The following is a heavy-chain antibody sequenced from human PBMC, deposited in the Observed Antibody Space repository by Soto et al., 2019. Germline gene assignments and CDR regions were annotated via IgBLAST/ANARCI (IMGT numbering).Heavy chain of an antibody. Sequence: GGSLRLSCAASGFTFTSYTMNWVRQAPGKGLEWVSSISSSSDYIYYADSMKGRVTISRDNAKNSLFLDMNSLTGEDTAVYYCARARVYATGPLDFWGQGTLVTVST. J-gene: IGHJ4*02. CDR2: ISSSSDYI. V-gene: IGHV3-21*06. D-gene: IGHD6-13*01. CDR1: GFTFTSYT. CDR3: ARARVYATGPLDF.